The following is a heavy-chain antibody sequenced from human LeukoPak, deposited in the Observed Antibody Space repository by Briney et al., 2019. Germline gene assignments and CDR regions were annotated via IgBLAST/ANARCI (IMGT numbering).Heavy chain of an antibody. CDR2: IDPSDSYT. CDR1: GYSFTSYW. D-gene: IGHD5-18*01. Sequence: HGESLKISCKGSGYSFTSYWISWVRQMPGKGLEWMGRIDPSDSYTKYSPSFQGHVTISADKSISTAYLQWSSLKASDTAMYDCASTTCDGYGYGFDYWGQGTLVTVSS. CDR3: ASTTCDGYGYGFDY. V-gene: IGHV5-10-1*01. J-gene: IGHJ4*02.